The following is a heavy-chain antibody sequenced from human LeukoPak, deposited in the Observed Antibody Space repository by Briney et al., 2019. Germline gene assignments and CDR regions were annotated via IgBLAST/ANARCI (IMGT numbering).Heavy chain of an antibody. J-gene: IGHJ4*02. V-gene: IGHV4-34*01. CDR3: AQRPESSGWYM. CDR1: GGSFSGYN. Sequence: SETLSLTCAVYGGSFSGYNWSWIRQPPGKGLEWIGEINHSGSTNYNPSLKSRVTISVDTSKNQFSLKLSSVTAADTAVYYCAQRPESSGWYMWGQGTLVTVSS. CDR2: INHSGST. D-gene: IGHD6-19*01.